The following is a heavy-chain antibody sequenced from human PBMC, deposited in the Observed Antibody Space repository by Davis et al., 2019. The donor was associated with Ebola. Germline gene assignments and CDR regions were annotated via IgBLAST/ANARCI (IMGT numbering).Heavy chain of an antibody. CDR1: GFTVRSTY. J-gene: IGHJ5*02. Sequence: GESLKISCAASGFTVRSTYMSWVRQAPGKGLEWVASISGSGKTTYYADSVEGRFNISRDNSKNTLSLHMNSVRGEDTAVYYCAKDKGFWVPPDWFGPWGQGVQVTVSS. CDR2: ISGSGKTT. D-gene: IGHD3-16*01. CDR3: AKDKGFWVPPDWFGP. V-gene: IGHV3-23*01.